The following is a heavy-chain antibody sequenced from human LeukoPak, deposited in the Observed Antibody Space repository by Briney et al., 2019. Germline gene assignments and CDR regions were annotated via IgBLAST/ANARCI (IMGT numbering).Heavy chain of an antibody. D-gene: IGHD1/OR15-1a*01. Sequence: ASVKVSCKASGYTFTSYYMHWVRQAPGQGLEWMGIIDPSGGSTSYAQKFQGRVTVTRDTSTSTVYMELSSLRPEDTAVYYCAREPGVNMYYFDYWGQGTLVTVSS. J-gene: IGHJ4*02. CDR2: IDPSGGST. CDR1: GYTFTSYY. V-gene: IGHV1-46*01. CDR3: AREPGVNMYYFDY.